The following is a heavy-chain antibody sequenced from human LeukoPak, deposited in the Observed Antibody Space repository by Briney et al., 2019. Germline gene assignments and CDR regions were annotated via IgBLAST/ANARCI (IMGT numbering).Heavy chain of an antibody. CDR2: ISGSGDNT. V-gene: IGHV3-23*01. D-gene: IGHD1-26*01. CDR1: GFTFSSYA. CDR3: AKAISGSNAEADY. Sequence: PGESLRLSCAASGFTFSSYAMTWVRQAPGKGLEWVSSISGSGDNTYYADSVKGWFTISRDNSKNTLYLQMNSLRAEDTAVYYCAKAISGSNAEADYWGQGTLVTVSS. J-gene: IGHJ4*02.